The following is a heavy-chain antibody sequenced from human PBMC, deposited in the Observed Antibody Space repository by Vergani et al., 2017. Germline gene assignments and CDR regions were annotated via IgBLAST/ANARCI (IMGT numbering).Heavy chain of an antibody. CDR3: ARSYCSSTSCYRYYYYYYGMDV. CDR1: GFTFSSYW. D-gene: IGHD2-2*02. J-gene: IGHJ6*02. V-gene: IGHV3-7*01. CDR2: IKQDGSEK. Sequence: EVQLVESGGGLVQPGGSLRLSCAASGFTFSSYWMSWVRQAPGKGLEWVANIKQDGSEKYYVDSVKGRFTISRDNAKNPLYLQMNSLRAEDTAVYYCARSYCSSTSCYRYYYYYYGMDVWGQGTTVTVSS.